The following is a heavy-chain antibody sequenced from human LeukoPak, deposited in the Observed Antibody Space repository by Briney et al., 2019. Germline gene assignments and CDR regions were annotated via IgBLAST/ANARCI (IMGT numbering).Heavy chain of an antibody. CDR2: LSGSGATS. CDR1: GFTFSSYS. J-gene: IGHJ4*02. V-gene: IGHV3-23*01. Sequence: GGSLRLSCAASGFTFSSYSMNWVRQVPGKGLEWVSTLSGSGATSSYADSVQGRFSISRDNSNNTLYLQMNSLRAEDTALYYCAKDRIVLTVYAFDSWGQGTLVTVSS. CDR3: AKDRIVLTVYAFDS. D-gene: IGHD2-8*01.